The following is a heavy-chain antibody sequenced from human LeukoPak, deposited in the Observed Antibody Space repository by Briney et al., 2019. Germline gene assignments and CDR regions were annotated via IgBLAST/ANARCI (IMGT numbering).Heavy chain of an antibody. V-gene: IGHV1-8*01. Sequence: GSVKVSCKASEYSFSNYDINWVRQAPGQGLEWMGWMNPNSGNTGYAQKFQGRLTITRNTSISTAYMELSGLRSEDTAIYYCARAQGQQHFILRRARRFFYFDFWGQGTLVSVSS. D-gene: IGHD6-13*01. J-gene: IGHJ4*02. CDR1: EYSFSNYD. CDR3: ARAQGQQHFILRRARRFFYFDF. CDR2: MNPNSGNT.